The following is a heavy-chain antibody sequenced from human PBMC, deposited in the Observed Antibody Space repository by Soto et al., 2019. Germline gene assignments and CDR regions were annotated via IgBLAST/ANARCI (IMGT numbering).Heavy chain of an antibody. V-gene: IGHV1-18*01. CDR1: GYTFTSYG. CDR3: ARDAAAAGSGDWFDP. J-gene: IGHJ5*02. Sequence: ASVKVSCKASGYTFTSYGISWVRQAPGQRLEWKGWISAYNGNTNYAQKLQGRVTMTTDTSTSTAYMELRSLRSDDTAVYYCARDAAAAGSGDWFDPWGQGTLVTVSS. D-gene: IGHD6-13*01. CDR2: ISAYNGNT.